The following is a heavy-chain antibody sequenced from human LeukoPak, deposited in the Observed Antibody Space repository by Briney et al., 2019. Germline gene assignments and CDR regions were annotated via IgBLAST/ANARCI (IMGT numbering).Heavy chain of an antibody. CDR3: ARYGVVPSAHFDY. Sequence: PSETLSLTCTVSDGSISNYYWSWIRQPAGKGRGWIERIYSSGDTEYNPFLKSRVTISVDTSKNQFSLRLSSVTAADTAVYYCARYGVVPSAHFDYWGQGTLVTVSS. CDR1: DGSISNYY. D-gene: IGHD2-2*01. CDR2: IYSSGDT. J-gene: IGHJ4*02. V-gene: IGHV4-4*07.